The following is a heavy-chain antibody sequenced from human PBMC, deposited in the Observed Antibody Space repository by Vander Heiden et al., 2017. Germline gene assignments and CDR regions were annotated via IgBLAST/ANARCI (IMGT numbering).Heavy chain of an antibody. J-gene: IGHJ4*02. CDR1: GFTFSSYA. D-gene: IGHD5-12*01. CDR3: ARDFIEQGYGILGY. V-gene: IGHV3-30*01. CDR2: ISYDGSNK. Sequence: QVQLVASGGGVVQPGRALRLSCAAPGFTFSSYAMHWVRQAPGKGLEWVAVISYDGSNKYYADSVKCRFTISRDNSKNTLYLQMNSLRAEDTAVYYCARDFIEQGYGILGYWGQGTLVTVSS.